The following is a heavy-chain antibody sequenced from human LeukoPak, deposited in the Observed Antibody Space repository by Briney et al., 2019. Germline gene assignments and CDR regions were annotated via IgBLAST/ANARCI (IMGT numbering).Heavy chain of an antibody. CDR1: GFTFSSYA. V-gene: IGHV3-30-3*01. J-gene: IGHJ4*02. CDR2: ISYDGSNK. D-gene: IGHD3-10*01. Sequence: GGSLRLSCAASGFTFSSYAMHWVRPAPGKGLEWVAVISYDGSNKYYADSVKGRFTISRDNSKNTLYLQMNSLRAEDTAVYYCASLGSGSFDYWGQGTLVTVSS. CDR3: ASLGSGSFDY.